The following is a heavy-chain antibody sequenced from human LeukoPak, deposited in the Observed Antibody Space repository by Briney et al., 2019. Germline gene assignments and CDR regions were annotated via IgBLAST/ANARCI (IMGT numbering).Heavy chain of an antibody. CDR2: ISAYNGNT. D-gene: IGHD4-23*01. J-gene: IGHJ6*02. CDR3: ARDLGYGGHYGMDV. Sequence: ISAYNGNTNYAQKLQGRVTMTTDTSTSTVYMELRSLRSDDTAVYYCARDLGYGGHYGMDVWGQGTTVTVSS. V-gene: IGHV1-18*01.